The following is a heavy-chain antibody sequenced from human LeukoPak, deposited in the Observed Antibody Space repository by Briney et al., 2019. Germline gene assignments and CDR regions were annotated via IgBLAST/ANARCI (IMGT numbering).Heavy chain of an antibody. V-gene: IGHV3-64*01. Sequence: PGGSLRLSCAASGFTFSSYAMHWVRQAPGKGLEYVSAISSNGGSTYYANSVKGRFTISRDNSKNTLYLQMGSLRAEDTAVYYCAPQQLPYYYGMDVWGQGTTVTVSS. CDR1: GFTFSSYA. CDR2: ISSNGGST. D-gene: IGHD6-13*01. CDR3: APQQLPYYYGMDV. J-gene: IGHJ6*02.